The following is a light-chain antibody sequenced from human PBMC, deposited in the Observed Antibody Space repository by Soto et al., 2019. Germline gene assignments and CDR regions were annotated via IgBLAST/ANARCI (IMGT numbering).Light chain of an antibody. CDR2: GSY. CDR1: SSNIGAGYD. Sequence: QSVLTQSPSVSGAPGQRVTISCTGSSSNIGAGYDVHWFQQLPGTAPKLLIYGSYNRPSGVPDRFSGSKSGTSASLAITGLQAEDEADFYCQSYDSGLSSYVFGTGTKVTVL. V-gene: IGLV1-40*01. CDR3: QSYDSGLSSYV. J-gene: IGLJ1*01.